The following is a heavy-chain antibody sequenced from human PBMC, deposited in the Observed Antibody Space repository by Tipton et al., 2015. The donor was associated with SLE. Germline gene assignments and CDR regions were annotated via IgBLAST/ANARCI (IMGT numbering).Heavy chain of an antibody. D-gene: IGHD6-19*01. V-gene: IGHV3-74*01. CDR2: INSDGSST. CDR3: AKVGTVAGLRSFDY. J-gene: IGHJ4*02. Sequence: GSLRLSCAAPGFTFSNYWMHWVRQAPGKGLVWVSRINSDGSSTSYADSVKGRFTITRDNAKNTLYLQMNSLRAEDTAVYYCAKVGTVAGLRSFDYWGQGTLVTVSS. CDR1: GFTFSNYW.